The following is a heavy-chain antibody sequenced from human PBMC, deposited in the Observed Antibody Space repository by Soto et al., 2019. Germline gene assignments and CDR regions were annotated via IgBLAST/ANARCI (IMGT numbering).Heavy chain of an antibody. Sequence: QVQLQQWGAGLLKPSETLSLTCAVYGGSFSGYYWSWIRQPPGKGLEWIGEINHSGSTNYNPSLNSRVTTSVDTSKNQFSLKLSSVTAADTAVYYCARGGSSSWFDAFDIWGQGTMVTVSS. D-gene: IGHD6-13*01. CDR2: INHSGST. CDR1: GGSFSGYY. V-gene: IGHV4-34*01. CDR3: ARGGSSSWFDAFDI. J-gene: IGHJ3*02.